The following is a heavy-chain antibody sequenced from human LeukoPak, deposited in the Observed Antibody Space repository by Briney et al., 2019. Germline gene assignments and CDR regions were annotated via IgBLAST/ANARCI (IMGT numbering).Heavy chain of an antibody. Sequence: GASVKVSCKASGYTFTSYDINWVRQATGQGLEWMGWMNPNSGNTGYAQKFQGRVTITRNTSIRTAYMELSSLRSEDTAVYYCARGLEGTLDETIYGVAIIYYYYYMDVWGKGTPVTVSS. CDR3: ARGLEGTLDETIYGVAIIYYYYYMDV. D-gene: IGHD3-3*01. J-gene: IGHJ6*03. V-gene: IGHV1-8*03. CDR2: MNPNSGNT. CDR1: GYTFTSYD.